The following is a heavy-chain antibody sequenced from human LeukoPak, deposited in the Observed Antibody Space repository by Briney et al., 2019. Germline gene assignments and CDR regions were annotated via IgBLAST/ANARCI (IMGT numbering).Heavy chain of an antibody. CDR2: INHSGST. CDR1: GGSISSYY. Sequence: SETLSLTCTVSGGSISSYYWSWIRQTPGKGLEWIGEINHSGSTNYNPSLKSRVTISVDTSKNQFSLKLSSVTAADTAVYYCARGGDYGDYVFHYWGQGTLVTVSS. J-gene: IGHJ4*02. CDR3: ARGGDYGDYVFHY. V-gene: IGHV4-34*01. D-gene: IGHD4-17*01.